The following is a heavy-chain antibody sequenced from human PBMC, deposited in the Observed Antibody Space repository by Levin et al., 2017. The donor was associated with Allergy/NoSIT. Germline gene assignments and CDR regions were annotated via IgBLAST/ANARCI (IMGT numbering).Heavy chain of an antibody. D-gene: IGHD2/OR15-2a*01. J-gene: IGHJ6*02. CDR3: ARDLIDMDYYYYGMDV. V-gene: IGHV1-69*13. Sequence: ASVKVSCKASGGTFSSYAISWVRQAPGQGLEWMGGIIPIFGTANYAQKFQGRVTITADESTSTAYMELSSLRSEDTAVYYCARDLIDMDYYYYGMDVWGQGTTVTVSS. CDR2: IIPIFGTA. CDR1: GGTFSSYA.